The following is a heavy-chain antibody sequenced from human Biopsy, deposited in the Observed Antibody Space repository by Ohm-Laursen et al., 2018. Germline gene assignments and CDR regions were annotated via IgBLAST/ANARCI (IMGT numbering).Heavy chain of an antibody. CDR1: GDPISSYY. V-gene: IGHV4-59*01. D-gene: IGHD3-22*01. J-gene: IGHJ2*01. CDR3: ARDRGYYSDRTVPGYFDL. Sequence: SETLSLTCTVSGDPISSYYWSWIRQPPGKGLQWIGYVYYTGSTDYNPSLQSRVTISVDTSKNHFSLRLRSVTPADTAICYCARDRGYYSDRTVPGYFDLWGRGTLVTVSS. CDR2: VYYTGST.